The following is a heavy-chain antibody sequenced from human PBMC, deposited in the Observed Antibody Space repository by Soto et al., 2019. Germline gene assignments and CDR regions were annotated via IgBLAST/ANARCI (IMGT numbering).Heavy chain of an antibody. CDR3: AKGANYVGLFDS. V-gene: IGHV3-23*01. CDR2: ISGGGIT. J-gene: IGHJ5*01. CDR1: GFTFSSFA. Sequence: EVQLFESGGGLVQPGGSLRLSCAASGFTFSSFAMSWVRQATGKGLEWVSVISGGGITHDSNSVKGRFTISRDNSKNMVYLEMTTLRAADTALYYCAKGANYVGLFDSWGQGTLVTVST. D-gene: IGHD3-16*01.